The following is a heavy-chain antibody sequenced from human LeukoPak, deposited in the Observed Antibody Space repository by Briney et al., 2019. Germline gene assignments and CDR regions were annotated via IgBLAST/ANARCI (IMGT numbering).Heavy chain of an antibody. V-gene: IGHV3-7*03. Sequence: GGSLRLSCAASGFTFSSYWMRWVRQAPGKGLDWVANIKEDGSEKYYVDSVKGRFTISRDNAKKSLYLQINSLRAEDTAVYYCSAYYYSSGSYVDYWGQGTLVTVSS. CDR1: GFTFSSYW. J-gene: IGHJ4*02. CDR2: IKEDGSEK. CDR3: SAYYYSSGSYVDY. D-gene: IGHD3-10*01.